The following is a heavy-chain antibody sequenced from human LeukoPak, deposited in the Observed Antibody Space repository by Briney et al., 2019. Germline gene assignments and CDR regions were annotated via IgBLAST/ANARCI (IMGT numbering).Heavy chain of an antibody. D-gene: IGHD3-3*01. CDR3: ARGFLGVVTYDY. CDR1: GFTVSSNY. Sequence: GGSLRLSCAASGFTVSSNYMSWVRQAPGKGLEWVSVIYSGGSTYYADSVKGRFTISRDNSKNTLYLQMNSLRAEDTAVYYCARGFLGVVTYDYFGQRALVTVSS. V-gene: IGHV3-53*01. CDR2: IYSGGST. J-gene: IGHJ4*02.